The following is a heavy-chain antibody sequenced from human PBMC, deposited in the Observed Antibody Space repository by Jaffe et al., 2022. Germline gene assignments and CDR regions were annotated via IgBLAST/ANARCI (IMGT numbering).Heavy chain of an antibody. CDR3: ARDRVVITN. CDR1: GGSISSYY. V-gene: IGHV4-59*01. D-gene: IGHD3-22*01. J-gene: IGHJ4*02. CDR2: IYYSGST. Sequence: QVQLQESGPGLVKPSETLSLTCTVSGGSISSYYWSWIRQPPGKGLEWIGYIYYSGSTNYNPSLKSRVTISVDTSKNQFSLKLSSVTAADTAVYYCARDRVVITNWGQGTLVTVSS.